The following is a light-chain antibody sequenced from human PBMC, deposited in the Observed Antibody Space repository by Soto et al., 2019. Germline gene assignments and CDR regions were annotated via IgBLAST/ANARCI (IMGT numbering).Light chain of an antibody. V-gene: IGLV2-14*01. CDR1: SSDVGGYNY. Sequence: QSALTQPASVSGSPGQSITISCTGISSDVGGYNYVSWYQQHPGKAPKLMIYEVSNRPSGVSNRFSGSKSGNTASLTISGLQAEDEADYYCSSYTSSSTYVFGTGTKLTVL. J-gene: IGLJ1*01. CDR2: EVS. CDR3: SSYTSSSTYV.